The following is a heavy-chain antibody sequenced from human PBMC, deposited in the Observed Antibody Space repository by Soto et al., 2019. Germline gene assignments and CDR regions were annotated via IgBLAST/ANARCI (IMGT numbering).Heavy chain of an antibody. D-gene: IGHD4-17*01. CDR1: GDSISSYY. CDR2: IHYSGST. V-gene: IGHV4-59*08. J-gene: IGHJ4*02. Sequence: SETLSLTCTVSGDSISSYYWSWIRQPPGKGLEWIGYIHYSGSTNYNPSLKSRVTISVDTSKNQFSLRLSSVTAADTAVYYCARHETLHGDYYYWGQGTLVTVSS. CDR3: ARHETLHGDYYY.